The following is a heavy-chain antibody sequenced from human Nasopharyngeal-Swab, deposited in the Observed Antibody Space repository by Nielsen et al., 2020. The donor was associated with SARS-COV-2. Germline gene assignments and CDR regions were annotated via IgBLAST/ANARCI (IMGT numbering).Heavy chain of an antibody. V-gene: IGHV3-30*03. CDR3: ARDGGGYLNY. CDR1: GVTFSHYG. D-gene: IGHD3-16*01. J-gene: IGHJ4*02. Sequence: GESLKISCTVSGVTFSHYGFNWVRQAPGKGLEWVAAISNDGSEEYYPDSVKGRFTISRDNSKNTLYLQMNSLRAEDTAVYYCARDGGGYLNYWGQGTLVTVSS. CDR2: ISNDGSEE.